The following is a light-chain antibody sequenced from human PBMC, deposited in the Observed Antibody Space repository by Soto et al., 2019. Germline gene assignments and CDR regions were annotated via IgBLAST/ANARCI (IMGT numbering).Light chain of an antibody. CDR1: QSVSIW. J-gene: IGKJ1*01. V-gene: IGKV1-5*03. Sequence: DIQMTQSPSTLSASEGDRVTISCRASQSVSIWLAWYQQKPGKAPKLLIYKASSLQSGVPSRFSGSGSGTEFTLTLSSLQPDDFAVYYCQQYHGYPWTFGQGTKVDIK. CDR2: KAS. CDR3: QQYHGYPWT.